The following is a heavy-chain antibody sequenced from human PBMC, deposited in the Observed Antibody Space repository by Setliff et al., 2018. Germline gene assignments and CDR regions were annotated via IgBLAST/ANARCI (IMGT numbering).Heavy chain of an antibody. Sequence: GSLRLSCAASGFIFSDFGMHWVRQTPGKGLEWEAFVRNDGSKTYYGDSVKGRFTISRDNSKKTLDLQMNSLRPEDTAVYYCAKGDTPMSPFLISGWGPGTLVTVS. CDR2: VRNDGSKT. CDR3: AKGDTPMSPFLISG. J-gene: IGHJ4*02. V-gene: IGHV3-30*02. D-gene: IGHD5-18*01. CDR1: GFIFSDFG.